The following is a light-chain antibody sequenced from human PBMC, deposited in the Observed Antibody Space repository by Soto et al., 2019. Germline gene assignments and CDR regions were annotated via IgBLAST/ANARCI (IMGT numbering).Light chain of an antibody. CDR1: QSVSNF. CDR2: DAS. V-gene: IGKV3-11*01. Sequence: EIVLTQSPATLSLSPWEGATLSCRASQSVSNFLLWFQQKPGQAPRLLIYDASNRATGIPARFSGSGSGTDFTLTISSLEPEDFAVYYCHQRHSWPITFGQGTRLEIK. CDR3: HQRHSWPIT. J-gene: IGKJ5*01.